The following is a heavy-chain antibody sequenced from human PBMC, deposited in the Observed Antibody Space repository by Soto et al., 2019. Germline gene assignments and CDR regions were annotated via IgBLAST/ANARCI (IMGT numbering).Heavy chain of an antibody. CDR3: ATAPRYSGYDGYYYYYGMDV. V-gene: IGHV1-24*01. Sequence: ASVKVSCKVSGYTLTELSMHWVRQAPGKGLEWMGGFDPEDGETIYAQKFQGRVTMTEDTSTDTAYMELSSLRSEDTAVYYCATAPRYSGYDGYYYYYGMDVWGQGTTVTVSS. CDR1: GYTLTELS. J-gene: IGHJ6*02. D-gene: IGHD5-12*01. CDR2: FDPEDGET.